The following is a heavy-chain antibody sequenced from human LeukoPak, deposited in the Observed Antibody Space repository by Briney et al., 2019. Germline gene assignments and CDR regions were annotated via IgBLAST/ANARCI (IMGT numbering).Heavy chain of an antibody. CDR1: GYTFTSYG. CDR3: ARDERGSCSSSSCYYFDY. Sequence: GASVKVSCKASGYTFTSYGISWVRQAPGQGLEWMGWISTYNGNANYAQKLQGRVTVTTDTSTGTAYMELRSLRSDDTAVYYCARDERGSCSSSSCYYFDYWGQGTLVTVSS. D-gene: IGHD2-2*01. V-gene: IGHV1-18*01. CDR2: ISTYNGNA. J-gene: IGHJ4*02.